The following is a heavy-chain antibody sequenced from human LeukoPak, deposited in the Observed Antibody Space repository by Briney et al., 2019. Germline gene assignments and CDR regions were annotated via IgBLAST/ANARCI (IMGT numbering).Heavy chain of an antibody. Sequence: GGSLRLSCAASGFTFSTYGMYWVRQAPGKGLEWVAIMSYDGNDKYYADSVKGRFSISRDNSRNTLYLQMSSLKPEDTAVYYCAKDLRGYSSGWLADYWGQGTLVTVS. CDR1: GFTFSTYG. CDR3: AKDLRGYSSGWLADY. D-gene: IGHD6-19*01. V-gene: IGHV3-30*18. CDR2: MSYDGNDK. J-gene: IGHJ4*02.